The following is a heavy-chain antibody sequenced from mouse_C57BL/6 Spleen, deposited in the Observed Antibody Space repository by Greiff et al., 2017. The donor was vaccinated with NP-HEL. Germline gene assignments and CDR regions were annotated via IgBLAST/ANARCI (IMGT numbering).Heavy chain of an antibody. CDR3: ARQITTVVATQDAMDY. CDR1: GFTFSSYG. J-gene: IGHJ4*01. Sequence: EVHLVESGGDLVKPGGSLKLSCAASGFTFSSYGMSWVRQTPDKRLEWVATISSGGSYTYYPDSVKGRFTISRDNAKNTLYLQMSSLKSEDTAMYYCARQITTVVATQDAMDYWGQGTSVTVSS. D-gene: IGHD1-1*01. V-gene: IGHV5-6*01. CDR2: ISSGGSYT.